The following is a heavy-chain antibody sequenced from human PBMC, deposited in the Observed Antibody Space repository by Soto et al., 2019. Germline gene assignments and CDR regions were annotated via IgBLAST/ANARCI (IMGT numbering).Heavy chain of an antibody. D-gene: IGHD2-15*01. CDR2: MNPNSGNT. J-gene: IGHJ4*02. CDR3: ARGRYCSGGSCYGKDY. V-gene: IGHV1-8*01. CDR1: GYTFTSYD. Sequence: ASVKVSCKASGYTFTSYDINWVRQATGQGLEWMGWMNPNSGNTGYAQKFQGRVTMTRNTSISTAYMELSSLRSEDTAVYYCARGRYCSGGSCYGKDYCGQGTLVTVSS.